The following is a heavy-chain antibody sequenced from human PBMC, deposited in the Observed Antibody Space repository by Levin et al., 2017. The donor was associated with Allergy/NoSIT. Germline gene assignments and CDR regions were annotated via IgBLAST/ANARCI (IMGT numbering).Heavy chain of an antibody. Sequence: LSLTCAASGFTFSSYGMHWVRQAPGKGLEWVAVISYDGSNKYYADSVKGRFTISRDNSKNTLYLQMNSLRAEDTAVYYCAKCRHSSSWNVVYWFDPWGQGTLVTVSS. V-gene: IGHV3-30*18. CDR3: AKCRHSSSWNVVYWFDP. D-gene: IGHD6-13*01. J-gene: IGHJ5*02. CDR1: GFTFSSYG. CDR2: ISYDGSNK.